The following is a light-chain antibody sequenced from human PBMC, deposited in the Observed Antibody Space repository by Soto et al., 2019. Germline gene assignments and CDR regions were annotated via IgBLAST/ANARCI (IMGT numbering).Light chain of an antibody. CDR1: QSVLYSSNNKNY. J-gene: IGKJ5*01. V-gene: IGKV4-1*01. CDR3: QQYYSTPIT. CDR2: WAS. Sequence: DIVMTQSPDSLAVSLGERATINCKSSQSVLYSSNNKNYLAWYQQKPGQPPKLLIYWASTRESGVPDRFSGRGSGTDFTLTIRSLQAEDVAVYYCQQYYSTPITFCQATRLEIK.